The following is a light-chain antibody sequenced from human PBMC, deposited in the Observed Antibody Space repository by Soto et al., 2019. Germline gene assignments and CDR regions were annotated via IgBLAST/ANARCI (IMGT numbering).Light chain of an antibody. CDR3: SSFTTSSALV. CDR2: DVS. Sequence: QSALTQPASVSGSPGQSITISCTGPNSDIGYYNFVSWYQHHPGKAPKLMIYDVSNRPSGVSNRFSGSTSVNTASLTISGLQAEDEADYYCSSFTTSSALVFGGGTQLTAL. V-gene: IGLV2-14*03. J-gene: IGLJ2*01. CDR1: NSDIGYYNF.